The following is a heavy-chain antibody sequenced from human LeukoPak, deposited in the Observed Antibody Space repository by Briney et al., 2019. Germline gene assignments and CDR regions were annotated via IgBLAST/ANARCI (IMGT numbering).Heavy chain of an antibody. D-gene: IGHD5-12*01. CDR3: ARSCRILDIVATIRARLGGNGFDI. CDR2: IYYSGST. V-gene: IGHV4-39*07. J-gene: IGHJ3*02. Sequence: SETLSLTCTVSGGSISNTSYYWGWIRQSPGKGLEWFGSIYYSGSTYYNPSLKSRVTIAVETSKNQFSLKLSSVTAADKAVYYCARSCRILDIVATIRARLGGNGFDIWGQGTMVTVSS. CDR1: GGSISNTSYY.